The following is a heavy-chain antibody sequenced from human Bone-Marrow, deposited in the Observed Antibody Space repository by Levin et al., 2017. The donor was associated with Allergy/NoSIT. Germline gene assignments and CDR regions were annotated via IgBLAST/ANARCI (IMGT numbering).Heavy chain of an antibody. CDR3: ARIYDSTGYYSGVGAFDI. Sequence: GGSLRLSCAASVFTFDAYWMTWVRQAPGKGLEWVAKIKYDGGEKKYVDSVKGRFTIARDNPKNLLFLQMNSLRAEDTAVYYCARIYDSTGYYSGVGAFDIWGQGTTVTVSS. V-gene: IGHV3-7*03. D-gene: IGHD3-22*01. CDR2: IKYDGGEK. J-gene: IGHJ3*02. CDR1: VFTFDAYW.